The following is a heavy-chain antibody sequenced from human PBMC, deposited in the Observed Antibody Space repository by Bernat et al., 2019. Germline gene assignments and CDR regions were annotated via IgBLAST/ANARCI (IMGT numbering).Heavy chain of an antibody. Sequence: QVQLVQSGAEVKKPGASVTVSCKASGYTFTSYDINWVRQATGQGLEWMGWMNPNSGNTGYAQKFQGRVTMTRNTSISTAYMELSSLRSEDTAVYYCAREYYYGSGSSNAFDIWGQGTMVTVSS. V-gene: IGHV1-8*01. D-gene: IGHD3-10*01. CDR2: MNPNSGNT. J-gene: IGHJ3*02. CDR1: GYTFTSYD. CDR3: AREYYYGSGSSNAFDI.